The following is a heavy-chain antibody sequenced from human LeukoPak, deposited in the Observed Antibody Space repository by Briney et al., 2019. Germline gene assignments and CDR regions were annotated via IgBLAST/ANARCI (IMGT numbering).Heavy chain of an antibody. CDR1: GFTLSTYA. J-gene: IGHJ4*02. D-gene: IGHD2-8*02. CDR3: ATYRQVLLPFES. CDR2: TSSSDAGT. Sequence: SGGSLRLSCAASGFTLSTYAMSWVRQTPGKGLEWVAATSSSDAGTYHADSVRGRFTISRDNSKSTLSLQMNSLRAEDTAIYYCATYRQVLLPFESWGQGTLVTVSS. V-gene: IGHV3-23*01.